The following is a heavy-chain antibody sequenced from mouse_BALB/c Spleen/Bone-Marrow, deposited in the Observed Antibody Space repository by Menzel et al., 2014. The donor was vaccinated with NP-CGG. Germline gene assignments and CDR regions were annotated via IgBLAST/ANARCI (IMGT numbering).Heavy chain of an antibody. J-gene: IGHJ3*01. D-gene: IGHD1-2*01. Sequence: DVKLQESGAELVRPGASVKISCKAFGYTFTNHHINWVKQRPGQGLDWIGYINPYNDYTSYNQKFKGKATLTVDKSSSTAYMELSSLTSEDSAVYFCAREDYGAWFPYWGQGTPVTVSA. CDR1: GYTFTNHH. V-gene: IGHV1S45*01. CDR3: AREDYGAWFPY. CDR2: INPYNDYT.